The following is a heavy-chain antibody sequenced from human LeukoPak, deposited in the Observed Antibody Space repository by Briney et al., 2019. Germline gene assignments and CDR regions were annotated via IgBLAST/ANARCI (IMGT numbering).Heavy chain of an antibody. Sequence: GGSLRLSCAASGFTFSSYWMTWVRQAPGKGLEWVANIKQDGSEKYYVDSVKGRFTISRDNAKNSLYLQMSSLRAEDTGVYYCARHRSAIFDYWDQGTLVTVSS. CDR3: ARHRSAIFDY. J-gene: IGHJ4*02. V-gene: IGHV3-7*01. CDR1: GFTFSSYW. CDR2: IKQDGSEK.